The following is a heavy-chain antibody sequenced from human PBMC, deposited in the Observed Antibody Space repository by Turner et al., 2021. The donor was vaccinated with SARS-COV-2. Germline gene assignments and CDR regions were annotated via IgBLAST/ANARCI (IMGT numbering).Heavy chain of an antibody. CDR1: GLTFSSYS. J-gene: IGHJ6*03. V-gene: IGHV3-21*01. D-gene: IGHD6-19*01. CDR3: ARVTDSAYSSGWYKYYYYMDV. CDR2: ISSSSSYI. Sequence: EVQLVESGGGPVKPGGSLRLPCAAPGLTFSSYSMNWVRQARGKGLEWVSSISSSSSYIYYADSVKGRFTISRDNAKNSLYLQMNSLRAEDTAVYYCARVTDSAYSSGWYKYYYYMDVWGKGTTVTVSS.